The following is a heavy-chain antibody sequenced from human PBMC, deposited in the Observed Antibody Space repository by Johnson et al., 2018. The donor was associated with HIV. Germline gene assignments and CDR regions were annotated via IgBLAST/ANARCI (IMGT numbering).Heavy chain of an antibody. CDR2: IGTAGDT. Sequence: MLLVESGGGVVQPGRSLRLSCAASGFTFSSYAMHWVRQATGKGLEWVSAIGTAGDTYYPGSVKGRFTITSENANNSSYLQMNSLRAGDTAVYYCARDRGAREWGLLPPVDAFDIWGQGTMVTVSS. CDR3: ARDRGAREWGLLPPVDAFDI. J-gene: IGHJ3*02. V-gene: IGHV3-13*01. CDR1: GFTFSSYA. D-gene: IGHD1-26*01.